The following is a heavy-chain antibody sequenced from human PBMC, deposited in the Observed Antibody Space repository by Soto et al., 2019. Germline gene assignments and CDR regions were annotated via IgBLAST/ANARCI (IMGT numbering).Heavy chain of an antibody. CDR3: GRDGYYYFDTGGHFPF. J-gene: IGHJ4*02. Sequence: QVQLVQSGAEVKKPGASMKVSCRTSGYSFTSHFIHWVRQAPGQRLEWMGWINTGNGNTRYSENLEGRVTITRATTASTVTMELGNLRFKAAAVYYGGRDGYYYFDTGGHFPFWGQGPLVAVPS. V-gene: IGHV1-3*04. D-gene: IGHD3-22*01. CDR1: GYSFTSHF. CDR2: INTGNGNT.